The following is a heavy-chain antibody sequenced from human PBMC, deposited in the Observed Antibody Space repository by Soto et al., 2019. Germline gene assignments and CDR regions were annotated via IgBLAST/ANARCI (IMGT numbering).Heavy chain of an antibody. J-gene: IGHJ5*02. Sequence: QVQLVESGGGVVQPGRSLRLSCAASGFTFSSYGMHWVRQAPGKGLEWVAVIWYDGSNKYYADSVKGRFTISRDNSKNTLYLQMNSLRAEDTAVYYCAREFSTQWLANWFDPWGQGTLVTVSS. CDR2: IWYDGSNK. CDR3: AREFSTQWLANWFDP. V-gene: IGHV3-33*01. D-gene: IGHD6-19*01. CDR1: GFTFSSYG.